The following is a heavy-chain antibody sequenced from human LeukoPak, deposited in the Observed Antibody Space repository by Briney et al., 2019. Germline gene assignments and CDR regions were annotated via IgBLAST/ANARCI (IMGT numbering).Heavy chain of an antibody. V-gene: IGHV1-46*01. CDR1: GYTFTNYY. CDR3: AREGLVGTWCMDV. CDR2: INPSGGST. Sequence: ASVKVSCKASGYTFTNYYMQWVRQAPGQGLECMGIINPSGGSTNYARKFQGRVTMTRDTSTSTVYMELSSLRSEDTAVYYCAREGLVGTWCMDVWGQGTTVTVSS. J-gene: IGHJ6*02. D-gene: IGHD1-7*01.